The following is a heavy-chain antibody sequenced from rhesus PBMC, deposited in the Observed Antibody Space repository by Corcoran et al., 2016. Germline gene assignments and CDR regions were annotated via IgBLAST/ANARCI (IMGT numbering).Heavy chain of an antibody. V-gene: IGHV4-80*01. Sequence: QVLLQESGPGLVKPSETLSITCTVSGVSFRSHWWTWFLQHPGRGLEGIGEINGKTGNTNYNPTLKTRVTISKDASKNQLSLQLNSMTAADTALYYCTRHNDSPLDSWGQGVVVTVSS. CDR1: GVSFRSHW. J-gene: IGHJ6*01. CDR2: INGKTGNT. CDR3: TRHNDSPLDS. D-gene: IGHD1-32*01.